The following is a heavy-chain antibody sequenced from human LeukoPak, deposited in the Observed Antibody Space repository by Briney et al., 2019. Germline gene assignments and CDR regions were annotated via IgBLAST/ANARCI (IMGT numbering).Heavy chain of an antibody. CDR3: ARGTYYYDSSGYYFSY. CDR1: GGTFSSHA. D-gene: IGHD3-22*01. Sequence: ASVKVSCKASGGTFSSHAISWVRQAPGQGLEWMGGIIPIFGTANYAQKFQGRVTITADESTSTAYMELSSLRSEDTAVYYCARGTYYYDSSGYYFSYWGQGTLVTVSS. V-gene: IGHV1-69*13. CDR2: IIPIFGTA. J-gene: IGHJ4*02.